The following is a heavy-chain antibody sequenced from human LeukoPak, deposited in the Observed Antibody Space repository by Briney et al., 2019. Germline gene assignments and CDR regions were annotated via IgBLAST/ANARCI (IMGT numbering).Heavy chain of an antibody. CDR1: GYTFTSYW. J-gene: IGHJ4*02. Sequence: GESLKISCQSSGYTFTSYWIAWVRQMPGKGLENMGSTYPGKSDTRYSPSLQGQVTISADKTISTAYLQWSSLKASDTAMYYCARRHYGSGSYYYDYWGQGTLVTVSS. CDR2: TYPGKSDT. CDR3: ARRHYGSGSYYYDY. D-gene: IGHD3-10*01. V-gene: IGHV5-51*01.